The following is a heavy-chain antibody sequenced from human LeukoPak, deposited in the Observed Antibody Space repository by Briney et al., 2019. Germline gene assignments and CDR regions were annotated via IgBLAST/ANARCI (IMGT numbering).Heavy chain of an antibody. CDR3: ATEYYYDSSGYSHGAFDI. CDR1: GGSISSSSYY. J-gene: IGHJ3*02. Sequence: SETLSLTCTVSGGSISSSSYYWGWIRQPPGKGLEWIGSIYYSGSTYYNPSLKSRVTISVDTSKNQFSLKLSSVTAADTAVYYCATEYYYDSSGYSHGAFDIWGQGTMVTVSS. D-gene: IGHD3-22*01. CDR2: IYYSGST. V-gene: IGHV4-39*01.